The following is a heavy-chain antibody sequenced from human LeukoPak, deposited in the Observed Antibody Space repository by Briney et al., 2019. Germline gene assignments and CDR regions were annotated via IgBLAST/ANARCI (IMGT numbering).Heavy chain of an antibody. V-gene: IGHV4-39*01. Sequence: PSETLSLTCTVSGGSISSSSYYWGWIRQPPGKGLEWIGSIYYSGSTYYNPSLKSRVTISVDTSKNQFSLKLSSVTAADTAVYYCARASGHDYITTFDYWGQGTLVTVSS. D-gene: IGHD4-11*01. CDR2: IYYSGST. CDR3: ARASGHDYITTFDY. CDR1: GGSISSSSYY. J-gene: IGHJ4*02.